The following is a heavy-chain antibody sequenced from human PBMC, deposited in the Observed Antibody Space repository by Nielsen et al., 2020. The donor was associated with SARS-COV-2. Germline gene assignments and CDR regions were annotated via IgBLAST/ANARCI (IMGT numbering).Heavy chain of an antibody. V-gene: IGHV3-48*01. CDR1: GFTFSSYS. D-gene: IGHD3-9*01. Sequence: GESLKISCAASGFTFSSYSMNWVRQAPGKGLEWVSYISSSSSTIYYADSVKGRFTISRDNAKNSLYLQMNSLRAEDTAVYYCAKYDYDILTGYYRFVYYFDYWGQGTLVTVSS. CDR2: ISSSSSTI. J-gene: IGHJ4*02. CDR3: AKYDYDILTGYYRFVYYFDY.